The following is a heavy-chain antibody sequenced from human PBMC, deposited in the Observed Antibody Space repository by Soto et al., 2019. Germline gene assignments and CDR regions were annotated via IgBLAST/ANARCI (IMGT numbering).Heavy chain of an antibody. CDR1: GFTFSSSA. CDR3: AKKANSGPGSQYFDN. Sequence: GGSLRLSCAASGFTFSSSAMHWVRQAPGKGLEWVAVISYDGSNKYYADSVKGRFTISRDNSKNTLYLQMNSLRAEDTAIYYCAKKANSGPGSQYFDNWGQGTLVTVSS. V-gene: IGHV3-30-3*02. D-gene: IGHD3-10*01. CDR2: ISYDGSNK. J-gene: IGHJ4*02.